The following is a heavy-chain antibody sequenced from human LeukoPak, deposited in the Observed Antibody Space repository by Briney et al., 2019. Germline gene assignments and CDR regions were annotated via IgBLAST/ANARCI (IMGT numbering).Heavy chain of an antibody. CDR2: ISGSGEVT. D-gene: IGHD1-1*01. CDR1: GFTFSSSY. CDR3: AKELQGGRTFEY. Sequence: PGGSLRLSCAASGFTFSSSYMGWVRQAPGKGLEWVSGISGSGEVTFYPDSVAGRFTISRDNSKGTLFMQMNSLRVEDTAVYYCAKELQGGRTFEYWGQGTLVTVSS. J-gene: IGHJ4*02. V-gene: IGHV3-23*01.